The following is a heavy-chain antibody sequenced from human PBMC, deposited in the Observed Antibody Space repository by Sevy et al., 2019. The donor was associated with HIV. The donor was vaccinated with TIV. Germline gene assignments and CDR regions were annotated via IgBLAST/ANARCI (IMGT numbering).Heavy chain of an antibody. V-gene: IGHV3-23*01. Sequence: GGSLRLSCATSGFSFRSYVISWVRQAPGKGLEWVSAIGPNGGSTYYADSVKGRFTISRDNSKNTLDLEMNSLRAEDTAVYYCAKMSGSYLGLDSWGQGALVTVSS. CDR2: IGPNGGST. CDR3: AKMSGSYLGLDS. D-gene: IGHD3-10*01. CDR1: GFSFRSYV. J-gene: IGHJ4*02.